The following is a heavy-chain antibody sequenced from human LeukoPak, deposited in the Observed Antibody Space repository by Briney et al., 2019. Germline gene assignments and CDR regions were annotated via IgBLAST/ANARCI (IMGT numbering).Heavy chain of an antibody. D-gene: IGHD1-26*01. J-gene: IGHJ6*03. CDR3: AAGRRGRYSPYYYYHLDV. Sequence: SETLSLTCIVSGDSISSGLYYWNWARQHPGEGLEWIGCTHDSGTTYYSSSLRGRVIISLDTSKKEVSLKLTSVTAADTAVYYCAAGRRGRYSPYYYYHLDVWGTGTTVAVSS. CDR2: THDSGTT. CDR1: GDSISSGLYY. V-gene: IGHV4-31*03.